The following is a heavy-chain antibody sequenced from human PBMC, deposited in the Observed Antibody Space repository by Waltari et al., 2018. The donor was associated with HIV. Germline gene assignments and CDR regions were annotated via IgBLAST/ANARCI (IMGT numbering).Heavy chain of an antibody. CDR3: ARDFWGGYYYGMDV. CDR2: ISSSSSYI. D-gene: IGHD3-16*01. CDR1: GFTFSSYS. V-gene: IGHV3-21*01. Sequence: EVQLVESGGGLVKPGGSLRLSCAASGFTFSSYSMNWVRQAPGKGLDGVSSISSSSSYIYYADSVKGLFTISRDNAKNSLYLQMNSLRAEDTAVYYCARDFWGGYYYGMDVWGQGTTVTVSS. J-gene: IGHJ6*02.